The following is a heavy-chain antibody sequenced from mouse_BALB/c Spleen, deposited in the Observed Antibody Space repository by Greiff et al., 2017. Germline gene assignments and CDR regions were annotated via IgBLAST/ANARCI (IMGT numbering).Heavy chain of an antibody. CDR1: GFTFSDYY. Sequence: EVKVVESGGGLVKPGGSLKLSCAASGFTFSDYYMYWVRQTPEKRLEWVATISDGGSYTYYPDSVKGRFTISRDNAKNNLYLQMSSLKSEDTAMYYCASLNWVDYYAMDYWGQGTSVTVSS. D-gene: IGHD4-1*01. J-gene: IGHJ4*01. V-gene: IGHV5-4*02. CDR2: ISDGGSYT. CDR3: ASLNWVDYYAMDY.